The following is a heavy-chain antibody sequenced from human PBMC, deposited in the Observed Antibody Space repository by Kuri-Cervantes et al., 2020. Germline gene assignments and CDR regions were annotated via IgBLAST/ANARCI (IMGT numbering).Heavy chain of an antibody. Sequence: GESLKISCAASGFTFSSYWMSWVRQAPGGGLEWVAKIKEDGSEQYYMDSMKGRFTISRDNAKNSLYLQMNSLRAEDTAVYYCARDSQRGPRGGSCTDYWGQGTLVTVSS. D-gene: IGHD2-15*01. CDR3: ARDSQRGPRGGSCTDY. CDR2: IKEDGSEQ. V-gene: IGHV3-7*03. J-gene: IGHJ4*02. CDR1: GFTFSSYW.